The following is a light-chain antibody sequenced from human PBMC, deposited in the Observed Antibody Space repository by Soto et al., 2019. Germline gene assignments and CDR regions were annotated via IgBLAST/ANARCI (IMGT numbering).Light chain of an antibody. CDR1: QGVGSN. CDR3: QQRSNWPPIT. Sequence: EIVLTQSPATLSVSPGERATLSCRASQGVGSNLAWYQQKPGQAPRLLIYDASNRATGIPARFSGSGSGTDFTLTISSLEPEDFAVYYCQQRSNWPPITFGQGTRLEI. V-gene: IGKV3-11*01. CDR2: DAS. J-gene: IGKJ5*01.